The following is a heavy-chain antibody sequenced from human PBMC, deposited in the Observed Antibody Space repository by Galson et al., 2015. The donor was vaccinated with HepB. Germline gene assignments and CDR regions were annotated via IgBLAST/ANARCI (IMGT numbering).Heavy chain of an antibody. D-gene: IGHD2-21*01. CDR3: VKDSSPAYGSTQY. Sequence: SLRLSCAASGFTFSSYAMHWVRQAPGKGLEYVSAISSNGGSTYYADSVKGRFTISRDNSKNTLYLQMSSLRAEDTAVYYCVKDSSPAYGSTQYWGQGTLVTASS. CDR1: GFTFSSYA. CDR2: ISSNGGST. V-gene: IGHV3-64D*06. J-gene: IGHJ4*02.